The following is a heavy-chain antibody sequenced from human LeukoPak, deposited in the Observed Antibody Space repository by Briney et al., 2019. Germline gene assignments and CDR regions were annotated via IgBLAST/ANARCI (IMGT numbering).Heavy chain of an antibody. J-gene: IGHJ6*02. D-gene: IGHD5-24*01. CDR3: ARGGEMATKHYYYYGMDV. Sequence: ASVQVSCKASVYTFPSYGISWVRQPAGQGLEWMGWISAYNGNTNYPQKLQGRVTMTTYTSTSTAYMELRSLRSDDTAVYYCARGGEMATKHYYYYGMDVWGQGTTVTVSS. CDR1: VYTFPSYG. V-gene: IGHV1-18*01. CDR2: ISAYNGNT.